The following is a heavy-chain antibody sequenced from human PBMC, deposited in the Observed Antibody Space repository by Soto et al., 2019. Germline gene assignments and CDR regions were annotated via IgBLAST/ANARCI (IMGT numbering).Heavy chain of an antibody. CDR3: ARRRIAALNHWFDL. V-gene: IGHV1-69*06. CDR1: GDTSNTYT. CDR2: ITPIFGTA. Sequence: GASVKVSCKTSGDTSNTYTLSWVRQAPGQGLEWMGGITPIFGTADYAPKFQARVTITADRSTKTVYMELSSLRSEDTALYFCARRRIAALNHWFDLWGPGTLVTVSS. J-gene: IGHJ5*02. D-gene: IGHD6-13*01.